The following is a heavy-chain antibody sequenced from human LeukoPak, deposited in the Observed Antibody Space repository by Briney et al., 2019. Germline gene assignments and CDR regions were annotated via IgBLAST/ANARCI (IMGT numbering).Heavy chain of an antibody. V-gene: IGHV3-30*18. D-gene: IGHD2-2*01. CDR2: ISYDGSNK. CDR3: ANREYHLPALY. Sequence: AGGSLRLSCAASGFTFSTYGMHWVRQAPGKGLEWVAVISYDGSNKYYADSVKGRFTISRDNSKNTLYLQMNSLRAEDTAVYYCANREYHLPALYWGQGTLVTVSP. J-gene: IGHJ4*02. CDR1: GFTFSTYG.